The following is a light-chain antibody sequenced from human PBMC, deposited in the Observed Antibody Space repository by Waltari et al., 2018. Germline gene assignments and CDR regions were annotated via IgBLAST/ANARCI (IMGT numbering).Light chain of an antibody. CDR2: DDS. V-gene: IGLV3-21*03. CDR3: QVWDSSSDRAI. J-gene: IGLJ2*01. CDR1: DVRTKR. Sequence: SIVLTQSPSVSVAPGKTARITCGVNDVRTKRVHWYQQRPGQAPALVVFDDSDRPPGIPERFSGSNSGNMATLTISRVEAGDEADYYCQVWDSSSDRAIFGGGTKLTVL.